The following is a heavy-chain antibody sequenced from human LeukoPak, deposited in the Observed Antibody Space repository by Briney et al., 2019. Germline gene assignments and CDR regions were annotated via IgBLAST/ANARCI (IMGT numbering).Heavy chain of an antibody. CDR1: GGSISSGSYY. CDR3: ARDLNYYDSSGYYLKTVSKAAY. V-gene: IGHV4-61*02. CDR2: IYTSGST. D-gene: IGHD3-22*01. J-gene: IGHJ4*02. Sequence: PSETLSLTCTVSGGSISSGSYYWSWLRQPAGKGLEWIGRIYTSGSTNYNPSLKSRVTISVDTSKNQFSLKLSSVTAADTAVYYCARDLNYYDSSGYYLKTVSKAAYWGQGTLVTVSS.